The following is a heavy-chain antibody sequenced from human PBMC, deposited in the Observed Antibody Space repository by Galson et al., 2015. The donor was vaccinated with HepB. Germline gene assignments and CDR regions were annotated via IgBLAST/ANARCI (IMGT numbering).Heavy chain of an antibody. Sequence: SLRLSCAASGFSFSGSTIHWVRQASGKGLEWVGRIRTKTNNYAAAYAESVKGRFTMFRDDSENTAYLHMRSLKTDDTAVYYCVRSGDFSGYSSRWGQGTLVTVSS. D-gene: IGHD6-13*01. J-gene: IGHJ4*02. CDR1: GFSFSGST. V-gene: IGHV3-73*01. CDR3: VRSGDFSGYSSR. CDR2: IRTKTNNYAA.